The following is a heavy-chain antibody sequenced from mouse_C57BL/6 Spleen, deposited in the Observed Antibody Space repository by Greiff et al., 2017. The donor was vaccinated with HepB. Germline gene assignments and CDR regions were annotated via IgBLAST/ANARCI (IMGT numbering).Heavy chain of an antibody. V-gene: IGHV2-6-1*01. CDR1: GFSLTSYG. CDR3: ARQDFSYWYFDV. CDR2: IWSDGRT. J-gene: IGHJ1*03. Sequence: QVQLKESGPGLVAPSQSLSITCTVSGFSLTSYGVHWVRQPPGKGLEWLVVIWSDGRTTDNSALKSRLSISKDNSKSQVFLKMNSLQTDDTAMYYCARQDFSYWYFDVWGTGTTVTVSS.